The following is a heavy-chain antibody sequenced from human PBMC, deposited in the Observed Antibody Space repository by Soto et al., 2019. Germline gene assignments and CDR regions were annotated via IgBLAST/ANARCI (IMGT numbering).Heavy chain of an antibody. V-gene: IGHV3-53*01. D-gene: IGHD3-16*02. J-gene: IGHJ4*02. CDR1: GLTVSSNY. Sequence: PGGSLRLSCAAAGLTVSSNYMTWVRQAPGKGLEWVSVIYSGGTTYYVDSVKGRFTISRDNSKNTLYLQMNSLRAEDTAVYYCERGFICLDYCGQGSLVIVSS. CDR3: ERGFICLDY. CDR2: IYSGGTT.